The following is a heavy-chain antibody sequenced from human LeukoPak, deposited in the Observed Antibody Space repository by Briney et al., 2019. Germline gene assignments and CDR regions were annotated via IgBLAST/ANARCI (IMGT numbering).Heavy chain of an antibody. CDR2: INPKSGGT. V-gene: IGHV1-2*02. Sequence: ASVKVSCKTSGYTFSDYSIHWVRQAPGQGLEWMGWINPKSGGTNYARKFQGRVTMTRDTSTSTVYMELSSLRSEDTAVYYCARKGGGYSGYDFDYWGQGTLVTVSS. CDR3: ARKGGGYSGYDFDY. J-gene: IGHJ4*02. D-gene: IGHD5-12*01. CDR1: GYTFSDYS.